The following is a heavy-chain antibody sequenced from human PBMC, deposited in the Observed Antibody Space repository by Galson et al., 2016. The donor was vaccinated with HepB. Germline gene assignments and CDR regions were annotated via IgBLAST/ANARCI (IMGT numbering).Heavy chain of an antibody. CDR2: ISSRSATI. CDR3: ARRFDS. J-gene: IGHJ4*02. Sequence: SLRLSCAVSGFTVSSYDMNWVRQAPGKGLEWVSYISSRSATIYYADSVKGRFTISRDNAKNSLFLQMNSLSDEDTAVYYCARRFDSWGQGTLVTVSS. V-gene: IGHV3-48*02. CDR1: GFTVSSYD.